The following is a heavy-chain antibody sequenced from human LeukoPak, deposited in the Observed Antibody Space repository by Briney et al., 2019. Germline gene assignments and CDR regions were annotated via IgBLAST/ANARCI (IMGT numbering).Heavy chain of an antibody. Sequence: PSETLSLTCTVSGGSVSSGSYYWSWIRQPPGKGLEWIGYIYYSGSTNYNPSLKSRVTISVDTSKNQFSLKLSSVTAADTAMYYCARGGATPMVFVVWGQGTLVTVSS. CDR3: ARGGATPMVFVV. CDR1: GGSVSSGSYY. V-gene: IGHV4-61*01. D-gene: IGHD3-22*01. J-gene: IGHJ4*02. CDR2: IYYSGST.